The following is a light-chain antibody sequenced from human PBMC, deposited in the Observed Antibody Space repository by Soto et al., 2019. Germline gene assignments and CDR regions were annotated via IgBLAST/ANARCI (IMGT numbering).Light chain of an antibody. CDR2: DAS. V-gene: IGKV3-20*01. Sequence: DIVLTQSPGTLSLSPGERATLSCRASQSVSSSNLAWYQQKPAQAPRLLIYDASRRAPGIPERFSGSGSGTDFTLTISRLEPEDFAVYYCQQYRTSPKTFGQGTKVEIK. CDR3: QQYRTSPKT. CDR1: QSVSSSN. J-gene: IGKJ1*01.